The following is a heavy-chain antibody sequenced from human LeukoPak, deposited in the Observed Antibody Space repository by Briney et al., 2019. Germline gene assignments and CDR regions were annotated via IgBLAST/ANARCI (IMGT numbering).Heavy chain of an antibody. CDR3: ARSSKTEYYDFWSGPNPFDY. Sequence: ASVKVSCKASGYTFTSYGISWVRQAPGQGLEWMGWISAYNGNTNYAQKLQGRVTMTTDTSTSTAYMELRSLRSDDTAVYYCARSSKTEYYDFWSGPNPFDYWGQGTLVTVSS. D-gene: IGHD3-3*01. V-gene: IGHV1-18*01. J-gene: IGHJ4*02. CDR2: ISAYNGNT. CDR1: GYTFTSYG.